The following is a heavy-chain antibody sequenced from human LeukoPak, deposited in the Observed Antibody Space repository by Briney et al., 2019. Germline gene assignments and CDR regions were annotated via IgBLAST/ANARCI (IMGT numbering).Heavy chain of an antibody. CDR2: INHSGST. V-gene: IGHV4-34*01. CDR1: GGSFSAYY. D-gene: IGHD6-13*01. J-gene: IGHJ6*03. Sequence: PSETLSLTCAVYGGSFSAYYWSWIRQPPGKGLEWIGEINHSGSTNYNPSLKSRVTISVDKSKNQFSLKLSSVTAADTAVYYCARDRRSSSWGEYYYYMDVWGKGTTVTVSS. CDR3: ARDRRSSSWGEYYYYMDV.